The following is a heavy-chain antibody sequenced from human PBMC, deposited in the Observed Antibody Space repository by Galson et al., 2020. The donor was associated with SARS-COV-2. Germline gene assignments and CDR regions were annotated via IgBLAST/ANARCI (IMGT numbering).Heavy chain of an antibody. CDR3: ARTYSGSYLYYFDY. Sequence: WGSLRLSCAASGLTFNSYAMHWVRQAPGKGLEWVAVISYDGSNKYYADSVKGRFTISRDNSKNTLYLQMNSLRAEDTAVYYCARTYSGSYLYYFDYWGQGTLVTVSS. V-gene: IGHV3-30*04. CDR2: ISYDGSNK. D-gene: IGHD1-26*01. CDR1: GLTFNSYA. J-gene: IGHJ4*02.